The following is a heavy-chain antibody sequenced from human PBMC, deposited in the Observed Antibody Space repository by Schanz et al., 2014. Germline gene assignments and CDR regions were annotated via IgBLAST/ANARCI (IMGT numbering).Heavy chain of an antibody. CDR3: AKGRFGELSAFDI. CDR1: GFIFGSSV. V-gene: IGHV3-23*01. CDR2: ISASGGTT. J-gene: IGHJ3*02. Sequence: EVQLLESGGGLIQPGGSLRLSCAASGFIFGSSVMAWVRQIPGKGLEWVSAISASGGTTYYADSVKGRFTISRDNSKNTLYLQMNSLRAEDTAVYYCAKGRFGELSAFDIWGQGTMVTVSS. D-gene: IGHD3-10*01.